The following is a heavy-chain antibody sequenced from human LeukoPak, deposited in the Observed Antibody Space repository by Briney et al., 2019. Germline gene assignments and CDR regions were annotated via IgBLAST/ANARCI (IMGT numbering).Heavy chain of an antibody. V-gene: IGHV3-21*01. CDR1: GFTFSSNN. CDR2: ISSSGSYI. CDR3: AKDLRRGARSYYYYFGMDV. Sequence: PGGSPRLSCAASGFTFSSNNMNWDRQAPGKGLEWVSSISSSGSYIYYADSLKGRFTISRDNSKNTLYLQMNSLRAENTAVYYCAKDLRRGARSYYYYFGMDVWGQGTTVTVSS. D-gene: IGHD1-26*01. J-gene: IGHJ6*02.